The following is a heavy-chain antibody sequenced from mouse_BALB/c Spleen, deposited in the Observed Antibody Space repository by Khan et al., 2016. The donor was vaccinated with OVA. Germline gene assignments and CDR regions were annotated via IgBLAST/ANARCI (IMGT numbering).Heavy chain of an antibody. J-gene: IGHJ4*01. V-gene: IGHV1S41*01. CDR1: GYTFTSYW. CDR3: ARSNYYGSGLYAMDY. CDR2: IAPGSDSS. Sequence: DLVKPGASVKLSCKASGYTFTSYWINWTKQRPGQGLEWIGQIAPGSDSSYNNEIFKGKSTLTVDASSSTAYIQLSSLSSEDSAVYFCARSNYYGSGLYAMDYWGQGTSVTVSS. D-gene: IGHD1-1*01.